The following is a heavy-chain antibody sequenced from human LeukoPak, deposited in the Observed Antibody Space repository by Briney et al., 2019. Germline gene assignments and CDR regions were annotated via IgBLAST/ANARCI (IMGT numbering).Heavy chain of an antibody. D-gene: IGHD3-10*01. V-gene: IGHV4-34*01. Sequence: PSETLSLTCAVYGGSFSGYYWSWIRQPPGKGLEWIGSIYYSGSTYYNPSLKSRVTISVDTSKNQFSLKLSSVTAADTAVYYCAREGYGSGSYFDYWGQGTLVTVSS. CDR1: GGSFSGYY. J-gene: IGHJ4*02. CDR2: IYYSGST. CDR3: AREGYGSGSYFDY.